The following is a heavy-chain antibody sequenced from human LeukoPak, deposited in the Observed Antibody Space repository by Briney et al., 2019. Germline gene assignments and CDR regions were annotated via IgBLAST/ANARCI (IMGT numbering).Heavy chain of an antibody. Sequence: SETLSLTCTVSGGSISSYYWSWIRQPAGKGLEWIGRIYTSGSTNYNPSLKSRVTMSVDTSKNQFSLELSSATAADTAVYYCTRAASSGPLFTYHMDVWGKGTTVTVSS. CDR1: GGSISSYY. CDR3: TRAASSGPLFTYHMDV. CDR2: IYTSGST. V-gene: IGHV4-4*07. D-gene: IGHD3-22*01. J-gene: IGHJ6*03.